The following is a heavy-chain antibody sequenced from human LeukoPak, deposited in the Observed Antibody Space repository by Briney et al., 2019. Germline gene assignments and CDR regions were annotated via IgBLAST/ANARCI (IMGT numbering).Heavy chain of an antibody. D-gene: IGHD6-19*01. V-gene: IGHV3-30*18. CDR1: GFTFSSYG. J-gene: IGHJ4*02. CDR3: AKERQQWLAKGYFDY. Sequence: PGGSLRLSCAASGFTFSSYGMHWVRQAPGKGLEWVAVISYDGSNKYYADSVKGRFTISRDNSRNTLYLQMNSLRAEDTAVYYCAKERQQWLAKGYFDYWGQGTLVTVSS. CDR2: ISYDGSNK.